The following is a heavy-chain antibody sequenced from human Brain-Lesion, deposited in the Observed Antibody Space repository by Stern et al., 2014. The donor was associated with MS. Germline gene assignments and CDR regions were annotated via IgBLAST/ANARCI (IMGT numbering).Heavy chain of an antibody. CDR3: AGGQPEMSHFDS. D-gene: IGHD1-14*01. CDR2: MSPSSGDT. V-gene: IGHV1-8*01. Sequence: VQLLQSGAEVRRPGASVRVSCKTSGSTFTTIDINWVRQDTGHGLEWMGWMSPSSGDTGYAQKFQGRVTMTRDTSINTAYMELSSLVSEDTAVYYCAGGQPEMSHFDSWGQGTQVIVSS. CDR1: GSTFTTID. J-gene: IGHJ4*02.